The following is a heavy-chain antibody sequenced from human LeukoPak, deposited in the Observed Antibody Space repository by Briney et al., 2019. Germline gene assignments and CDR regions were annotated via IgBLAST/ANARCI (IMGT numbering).Heavy chain of an antibody. CDR2: ISGSGDDT. CDR1: GFTFTDSY. J-gene: IGHJ4*02. Sequence: GGSLRLSCAASGFTFTDSYMTWVRQAPGKGLEWLSYISGSGDDTNYADSVRGRFTISRDNAKNSLYLQMNSLRVEDTAVYYCAIVSVHSGSHWGQGTLVTVSS. V-gene: IGHV3-11*06. CDR3: AIVSVHSGSH. D-gene: IGHD1-26*01.